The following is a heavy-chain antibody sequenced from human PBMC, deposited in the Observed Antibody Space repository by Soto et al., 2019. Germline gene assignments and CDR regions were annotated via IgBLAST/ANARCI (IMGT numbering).Heavy chain of an antibody. CDR3: ARAPAGSTRPYYYAMDV. D-gene: IGHD2-2*01. V-gene: IGHV3-21*01. Sequence: GESLRLSCAASGFTFNTHSMHWVRQAPGKGLEWVSYISSRGTFIYYADSMKDRFTISRDNAKNSLYLQMNSLRVEDTAVYYCARAPAGSTRPYYYAMDVWGRGTTVTVSS. J-gene: IGHJ6*02. CDR1: GFTFNTHS. CDR2: ISSRGTFI.